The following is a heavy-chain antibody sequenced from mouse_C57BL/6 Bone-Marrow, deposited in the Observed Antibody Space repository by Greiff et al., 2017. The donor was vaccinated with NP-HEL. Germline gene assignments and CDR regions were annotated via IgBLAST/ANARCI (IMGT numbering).Heavy chain of an antibody. CDR1: GFTFSSYG. Sequence: EVKLVESGGDLVKPGGSLKLSCAASGFTFSSYGMSWVRQTPDKRLEWVATISSGGSYTYYPDSVKGRFTISRDNAKNTLYLQMSSLKSEDTAMYYCARPLTNWDFDYWGQGTTLTVSS. CDR2: ISSGGSYT. D-gene: IGHD4-1*01. CDR3: ARPLTNWDFDY. V-gene: IGHV5-6*01. J-gene: IGHJ2*01.